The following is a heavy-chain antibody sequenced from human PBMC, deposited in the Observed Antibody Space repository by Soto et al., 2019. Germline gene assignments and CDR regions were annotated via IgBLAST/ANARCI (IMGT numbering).Heavy chain of an antibody. D-gene: IGHD6-13*01. CDR3: ASSLLYSRGELDP. Sequence: SETLSLTCSVSGGSISSSNWWSWVRQPPGKGLEWIGEIYHSGSTNHNPSLKSRVTISVDKSKNQFSLKLSPVTAADTAVYYCASSLLYSRGELDPWVQATLVTVSS. V-gene: IGHV4-4*02. CDR1: GGSISSSNW. J-gene: IGHJ5*02. CDR2: IYHSGST.